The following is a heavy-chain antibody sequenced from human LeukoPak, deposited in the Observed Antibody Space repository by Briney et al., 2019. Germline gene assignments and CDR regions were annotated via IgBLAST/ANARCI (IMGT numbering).Heavy chain of an antibody. D-gene: IGHD3-9*01. CDR2: INHSGST. Sequence: SETLSPTCAVYGGSFSGYYWSWIRQPPGKGLEWIGEINHSGSTNYNPSLKSRATISVDTSNNQFSLKLSSVTAADTAVYYCASRTYYDILTCYYILSHRYYGMDLWGQGSTFSFS. CDR1: GGSFSGYY. V-gene: IGHV4-34*01. CDR3: ASRTYYDILTCYYILSHRYYGMDL. J-gene: IGHJ6*02.